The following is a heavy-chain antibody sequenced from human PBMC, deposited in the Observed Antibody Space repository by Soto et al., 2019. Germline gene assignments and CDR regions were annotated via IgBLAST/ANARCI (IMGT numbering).Heavy chain of an antibody. CDR1: GVTFDDYG. CDR3: ARYYYESSGYYYAIDY. D-gene: IGHD3-22*01. J-gene: IGHJ4*02. Sequence: GGSLRLSCAASGVTFDDYGMSWVRQAPGKGLEWVSGINWNGGSTGYADSVKGRFTISRDNAKNSLYLQMNSLRAEDTALYYCARYYYESSGYYYAIDYWGQGTLVTVSS. CDR2: INWNGGST. V-gene: IGHV3-20*04.